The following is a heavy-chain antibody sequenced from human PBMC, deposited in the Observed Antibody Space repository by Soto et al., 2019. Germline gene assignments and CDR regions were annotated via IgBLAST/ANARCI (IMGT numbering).Heavy chain of an antibody. CDR3: TSYIAAAGIFDY. D-gene: IGHD6-13*01. V-gene: IGHV3-15*01. Sequence: EVQLVESGGGLVKPGGSLRLSCAASGFTFSNAWMSWVRQAPGKGLEWVGRIKSKTDGGTTDYAAPVKGRFTISRDDSKNTLYLQMNSLKTEDTAVYYCTSYIAAAGIFDYWSQGTLVTVSS. CDR2: IKSKTDGGTT. J-gene: IGHJ4*02. CDR1: GFTFSNAW.